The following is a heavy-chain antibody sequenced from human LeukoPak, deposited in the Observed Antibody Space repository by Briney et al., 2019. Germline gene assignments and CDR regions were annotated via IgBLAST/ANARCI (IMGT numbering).Heavy chain of an antibody. Sequence: GGSLRLSCAASGFTFSSYAMSWVRQAPGKGLEWVSAISGSGGSTYYADSVKGRFTISRDNSKNTLYLQMNSLRAEDTAVYYCAKDLENRFPTFLAYCGGDCYYDFWGQGTLVTVSS. CDR1: GFTFSSYA. D-gene: IGHD2-21*02. CDR3: AKDLENRFPTFLAYCGGDCYYDF. CDR2: ISGSGGST. V-gene: IGHV3-23*01. J-gene: IGHJ4*02.